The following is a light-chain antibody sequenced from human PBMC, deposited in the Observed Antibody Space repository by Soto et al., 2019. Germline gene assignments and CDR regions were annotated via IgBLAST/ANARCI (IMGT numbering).Light chain of an antibody. Sequence: HSGLTQPASVSGSPGQSITISCTGTSSDVGVYNYVSWYQHHPGKAPKLMIHEVSDRPSGISNRFSGYKSGNTASLTISGLQAEDEADYYCSSYTSDTTYVFGPGTKVTV. CDR3: SSYTSDTTYV. V-gene: IGLV2-14*01. CDR1: SSDVGVYNY. CDR2: EVS. J-gene: IGLJ1*01.